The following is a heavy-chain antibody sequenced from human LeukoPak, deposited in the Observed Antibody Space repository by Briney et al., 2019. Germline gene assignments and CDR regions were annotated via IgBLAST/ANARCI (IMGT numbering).Heavy chain of an antibody. CDR1: GGSVSSGSYY. J-gene: IGHJ4*02. CDR3: ASVLPDQLWELYYFDY. CDR2: IYYSGST. Sequence: SETLSLTCTVSGGSVSSGSYYWSWIRQPPGKGLEWIGYIYYSGSTNYNPSLKSRVIISVDTSKNQSSLKLSSVTAAATAVYYCASVLPDQLWELYYFDYWGQGTLVTVSS. V-gene: IGHV4-61*01. D-gene: IGHD5-18*01.